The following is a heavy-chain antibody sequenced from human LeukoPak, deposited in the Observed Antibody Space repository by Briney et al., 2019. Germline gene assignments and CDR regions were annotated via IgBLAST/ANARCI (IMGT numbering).Heavy chain of an antibody. V-gene: IGHV3-23*01. CDR1: GFTFSSYA. CDR2: ISGSGGST. CDR3: ARDRLSSSSNWFDP. Sequence: GGSLRLSCAASGFTFSSYAMSWVRQAPGKGLEWVSAISGSGGSTYYADSVKGRFTISRDNSKNTLYLQMNSLRAEDTAVYYCARDRLSSSSNWFDPWGQGTLVTVSS. D-gene: IGHD6-13*01. J-gene: IGHJ5*02.